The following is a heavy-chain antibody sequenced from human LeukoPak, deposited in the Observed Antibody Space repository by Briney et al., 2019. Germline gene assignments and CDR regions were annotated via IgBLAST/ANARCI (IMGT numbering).Heavy chain of an antibody. CDR3: ARDVSGGNCLFDY. V-gene: IGHV1-46*01. Sequence: ASVKVSCKASGYTFTTYYFHWVRQAPGQGLEWMGIINPSGGSTGYAQKFQDRVTMTRDTSTSTLYMELTSLRSEDTAVYYCARDVSGGNCLFDYWGQGTLVTVSS. CDR2: INPSGGST. D-gene: IGHD2-15*01. CDR1: GYTFTTYY. J-gene: IGHJ4*02.